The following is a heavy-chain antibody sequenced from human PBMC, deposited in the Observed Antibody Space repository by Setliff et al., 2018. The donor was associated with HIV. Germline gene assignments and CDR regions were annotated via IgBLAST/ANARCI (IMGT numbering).Heavy chain of an antibody. D-gene: IGHD6-13*01. J-gene: IGHJ4*02. Sequence: KPSETLSLTCSISGATIHYHYWSWIRQPPGKGLEWIGYIYYSGSTNYNPSLKSRVTISIDKSKSHFSLKLSSVTAADTAVYYCARGQHSSTWGALFDYWGQGTLVTVSS. CDR1: GATIHYHY. CDR2: IYYSGST. CDR3: ARGQHSSTWGALFDY. V-gene: IGHV4-59*11.